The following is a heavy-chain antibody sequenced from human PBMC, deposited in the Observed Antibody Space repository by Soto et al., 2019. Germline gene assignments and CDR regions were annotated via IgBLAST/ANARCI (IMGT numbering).Heavy chain of an antibody. CDR3: ARGLSSSATFYHYYGMDV. CDR1: GGSFRGYH. V-gene: IGHV4-34*01. D-gene: IGHD6-6*01. CDR2: INHSGST. Sequence: SETLSLTCAVYGGSFRGYHWSWIRQPPGKGLEWIGEINHSGSTNYNPSLKSRVIISLETSKNQFSLILTSVTAADTAVYYCARGLSSSATFYHYYGMDVWGQGTTVTVSS. J-gene: IGHJ6*02.